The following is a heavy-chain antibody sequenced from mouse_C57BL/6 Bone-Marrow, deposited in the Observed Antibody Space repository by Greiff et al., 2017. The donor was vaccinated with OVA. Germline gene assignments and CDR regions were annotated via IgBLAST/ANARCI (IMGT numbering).Heavy chain of an antibody. V-gene: IGHV14-4*01. D-gene: IGHD1-1*01. CDR3: TTLTVVA. CDR2: IDPENGDT. CDR1: GFNIKDDY. J-gene: IGHJ3*01. Sequence: EVKLMESGAELVRPGASVKLSCTASGFNIKDDYMHWVKQRPEQGLEWIGWIDPENGDTEYASKFQGKATITADTSSNTAYLQRSSLTSEDTAVYYCTTLTVVARGQGTLVTVSA.